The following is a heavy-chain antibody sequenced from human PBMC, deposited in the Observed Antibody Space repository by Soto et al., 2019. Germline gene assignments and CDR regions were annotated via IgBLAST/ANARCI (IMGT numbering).Heavy chain of an antibody. Sequence: SETLSLTCAVSGYSISTGVNWAWIRQPPGKGLEWIGSIYRSGCTYYNLSLKSRVTISSDASKNQISLKLSSVTAADTALYYCARDWSTGFYQLDSWGQGTLVTVSS. J-gene: IGHJ4*02. D-gene: IGHD6-19*01. CDR3: ARDWSTGFYQLDS. V-gene: IGHV4-38-2*02. CDR1: GYSISTGVN. CDR2: IYRSGCT.